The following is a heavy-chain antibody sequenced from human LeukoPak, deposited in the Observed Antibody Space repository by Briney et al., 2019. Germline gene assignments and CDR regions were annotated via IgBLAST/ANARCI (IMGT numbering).Heavy chain of an antibody. CDR1: GFTFASYA. V-gene: IGHV3-23*01. D-gene: IGHD6-13*01. CDR3: AKDRQQLANFDC. Sequence: GRSLRLSCEASGFTFASYAMSWVRQAPGKGLEWVSGISAGGGATYSADSVKGRFSISRNNSKNTLYLHMSSLRAEDTAIYYCAKDRQQLANFDCWGQGALVTVSS. CDR2: ISAGGGAT. J-gene: IGHJ4*02.